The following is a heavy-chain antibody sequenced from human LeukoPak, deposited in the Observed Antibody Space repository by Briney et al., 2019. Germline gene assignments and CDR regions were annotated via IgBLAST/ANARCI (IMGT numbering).Heavy chain of an antibody. CDR2: IYYSGST. J-gene: IGHJ4*02. CDR3: AGLIDILTGYNVDY. CDR1: GGSISSGDYY. D-gene: IGHD3-9*01. V-gene: IGHV4-30-4*08. Sequence: SQTLSLTCTVSGGSISSGDYYWRWLRQPPGKGREWIGYIYYSGSTYYNPSLKSRVTISVDTSKNQFSLKLSSVTAADTAVYYCAGLIDILTGYNVDYWGQGTLVTVSS.